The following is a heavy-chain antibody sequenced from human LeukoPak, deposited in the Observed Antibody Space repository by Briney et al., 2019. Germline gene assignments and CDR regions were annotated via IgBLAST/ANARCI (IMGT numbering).Heavy chain of an antibody. CDR2: IYYSGST. J-gene: IGHJ4*02. CDR1: GGSISSYY. V-gene: IGHV4-59*08. Sequence: SETLSLTCTVSGGSISSYYWSWIRQPPGKGLEWIGYIYYSGSTNYNPSLKSRVTISVDTSKNQFSLKLSSVTAADTAVYYCARHGGWYGDGYNPSFDYWGQGTLVTVSS. CDR3: ARHGGWYGDGYNPSFDY. D-gene: IGHD5-24*01.